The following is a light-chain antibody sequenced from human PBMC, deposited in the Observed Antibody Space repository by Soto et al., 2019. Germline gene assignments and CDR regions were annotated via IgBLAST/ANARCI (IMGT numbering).Light chain of an antibody. CDR3: QQTSQTPKT. V-gene: IGKV1-39*01. CDR1: QGISTY. CDR2: AAS. J-gene: IGKJ1*01. Sequence: DIQMTQSPSSLSASVGDRVTITCRASQGISTYLNWYLQKPGKAPKLLIYAASSLHSGVPSRFSGTGSGTDFTLTISSLQPEDFATYYCQQTSQTPKTFGQGTKVDIK.